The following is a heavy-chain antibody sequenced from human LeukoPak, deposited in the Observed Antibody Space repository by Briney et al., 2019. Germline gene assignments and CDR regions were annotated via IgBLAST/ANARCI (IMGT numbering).Heavy chain of an antibody. D-gene: IGHD6-19*01. Sequence: GGSLRLSCAGSGFTFSTFGFHWVRQAPGKGLEWVAVTSFDGTNKYYADSVKGRFTISRDNSKNKLYLQMNSLRAEDTAVYYCAKDRWLSGWYPNFDSCGEGTLVAVSS. V-gene: IGHV3-30*18. CDR3: AKDRWLSGWYPNFDS. CDR2: TSFDGTNK. J-gene: IGHJ4*02. CDR1: GFTFSTFG.